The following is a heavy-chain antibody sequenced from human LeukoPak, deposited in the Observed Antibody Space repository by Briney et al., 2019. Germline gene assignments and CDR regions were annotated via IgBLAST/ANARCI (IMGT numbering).Heavy chain of an antibody. V-gene: IGHV3-74*01. CDR1: GFTFSSNW. CDR3: AKVTGGDMITYGGLDY. D-gene: IGHD3-16*01. CDR2: IKGDGSST. Sequence: GGSLRLSCAASGFTFSSNWMHWVRQAPGKGLVWVSRIKGDGSSTSYADSVKGRFTISRDNAKNTLFLQMNSLRAEDTAVYYCAKVTGGDMITYGGLDYWGQGTLVTVSS. J-gene: IGHJ4*02.